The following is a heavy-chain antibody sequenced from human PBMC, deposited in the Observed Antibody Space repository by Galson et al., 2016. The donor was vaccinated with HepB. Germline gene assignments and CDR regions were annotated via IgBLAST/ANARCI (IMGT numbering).Heavy chain of an antibody. CDR2: IRSKTDGGTT. D-gene: IGHD2-21*02. J-gene: IGHJ5*02. Sequence: SLRLSCAASGFSFRSARMSWVRQAPGKGLEWVGRIRSKTDGGTTDYAAPVRCRFTISSDDSKNTVYLQMNSLKTEDTAVYYCTTGHFVVVPVRGGTKYFDPWGQGTQVTVSS. CDR3: TTGHFVVVPVRGGTKYFDP. CDR1: GFSFRSAR. V-gene: IGHV3-15*01.